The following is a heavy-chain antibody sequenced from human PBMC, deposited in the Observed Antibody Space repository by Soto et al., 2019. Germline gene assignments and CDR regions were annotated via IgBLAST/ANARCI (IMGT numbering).Heavy chain of an antibody. CDR3: ARDHNCSGGSCHPPYFDY. D-gene: IGHD2-15*01. CDR2: ISSSSSYI. Sequence: PGGSLRLSCAASGFTFSSYSMNWVRQAPGKGLEWVSYISSSSSYIYYADSVKGRFTISRDNAKNSLYLQMNSLRAEDTAVYYCARDHNCSGGSCHPPYFDYWGQGTLVTVSS. J-gene: IGHJ4*02. CDR1: GFTFSSYS. V-gene: IGHV3-21*01.